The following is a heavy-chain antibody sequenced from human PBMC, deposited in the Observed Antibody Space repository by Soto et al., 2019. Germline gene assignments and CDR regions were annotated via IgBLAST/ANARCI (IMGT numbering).Heavy chain of an antibody. CDR2: IDPSDSYT. CDR3: ARQGGGAARGYYYYYGMHV. D-gene: IGHD6-6*01. V-gene: IGHV5-10-1*01. Sequence: GESLKISCKGSGYSFTSYWISWVRQMPGKGLEWMGRIDPSDSYTNYSPSFQGHVTISADKSISTAYLQWSSLKASDTAMYYCARQGGGAARGYYYYYGMHVWGQGTTVTVSS. J-gene: IGHJ6*02. CDR1: GYSFTSYW.